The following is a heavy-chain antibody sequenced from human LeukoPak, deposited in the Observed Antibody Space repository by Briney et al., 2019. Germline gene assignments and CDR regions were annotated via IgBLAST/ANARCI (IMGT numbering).Heavy chain of an antibody. Sequence: GGSLRLSCAASGFTFSSYGMNWVRQAPGKGLEWVANTKPDGSAEYYADSVRGRFSTSRDNANNLLYLQMNSLRAEDTAVYYCARDGGLHTNFDYWGQGTLVTVSS. CDR3: ARDGGLHTNFDY. J-gene: IGHJ4*02. V-gene: IGHV3-7*01. CDR1: GFTFSSYG. CDR2: TKPDGSAE. D-gene: IGHD2-15*01.